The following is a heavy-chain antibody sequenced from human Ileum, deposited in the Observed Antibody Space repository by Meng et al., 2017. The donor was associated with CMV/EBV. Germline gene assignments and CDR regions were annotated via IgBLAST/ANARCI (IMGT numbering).Heavy chain of an antibody. CDR3: LRILNTGINGRGWFDL. D-gene: IGHD2-8*02. CDR2: VSYTGDT. V-gene: IGHV4-39*07. J-gene: IGHJ5*01. CDR1: GCSIDSSTYY. Sequence: SDPLSLTCTVSGCSIDSSTYYWGWIRQPPGRGLEWIGSVSYTGDTDYNASLRSRVTMSVDTSQSQFFLKVNSVTAADTAVYSCLRILNTGINGRGWFDLWGQGVLVTVSS.